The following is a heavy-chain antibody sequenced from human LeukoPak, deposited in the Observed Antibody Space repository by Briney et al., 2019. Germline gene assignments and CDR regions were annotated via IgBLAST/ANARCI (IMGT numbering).Heavy chain of an antibody. J-gene: IGHJ4*02. CDR1: XFTXSSXA. Sequence: SXRLXCAASXFTXSSXAMHWVRQAPGXGLXXXANIKPDGGEKYYVDSVKGRFTISRDNAKNSLNLQMNSLRVEDTAVYYCARVNYGSGTCFDYWGQGTLVTVSS. D-gene: IGHD3-10*01. V-gene: IGHV3-7*01. CDR2: IKPDGGEK. CDR3: ARVNYGSGTCFDY.